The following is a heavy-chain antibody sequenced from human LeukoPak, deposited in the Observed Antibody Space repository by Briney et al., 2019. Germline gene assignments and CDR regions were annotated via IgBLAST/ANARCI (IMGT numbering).Heavy chain of an antibody. CDR2: ISGSGGST. V-gene: IGHV3-23*01. Sequence: GGSLRLSCAVSGLTFSSYAMSWVRQAPGNRLEWVSAISGSGGSTYYADSVKGRFTISRDNSKNTLYLQMNSLRAEDTAVYYCAKDGTAPQYDFWSGYYIGPFFDYWGQGTLVTVSS. CDR1: GLTFSSYA. D-gene: IGHD3-3*01. CDR3: AKDGTAPQYDFWSGYYIGPFFDY. J-gene: IGHJ4*02.